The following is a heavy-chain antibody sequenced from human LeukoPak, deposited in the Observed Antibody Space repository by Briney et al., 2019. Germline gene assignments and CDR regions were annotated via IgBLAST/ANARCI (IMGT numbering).Heavy chain of an antibody. D-gene: IGHD1-26*01. J-gene: IGHJ4*02. CDR1: GFTFSDYY. CDR2: ISSSGSTI. V-gene: IGHV3-11*04. Sequence: TGGSLRLSCAASGFTFSDYYMSWIRQAPGKGLEWVSYISSSGSTIYYADSVKGRFTISRDSAKNSLYLQMNSLRAEDTAVYYCARSSIVGTTDYWGQGTLVTVSS. CDR3: ARSSIVGTTDY.